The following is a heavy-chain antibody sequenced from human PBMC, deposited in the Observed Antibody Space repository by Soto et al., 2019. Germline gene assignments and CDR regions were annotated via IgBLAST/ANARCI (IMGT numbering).Heavy chain of an antibody. D-gene: IGHD4-17*01. CDR2: IYYNGIT. J-gene: IGHJ4*02. CDR3: ARALGYGGNPWYFDF. CDR1: GGSIGNYF. V-gene: IGHV4-59*01. Sequence: QVQLQESGPGLVKPSETLSLSCTVSGGSIGNYFWTWIRQPPGKGLEWIGYIYYNGITNYNPSLKSRVTIXXDXSXXQFSLRLSSVTAADTAVYFCARALGYGGNPWYFDFWGQGTLVTVSS.